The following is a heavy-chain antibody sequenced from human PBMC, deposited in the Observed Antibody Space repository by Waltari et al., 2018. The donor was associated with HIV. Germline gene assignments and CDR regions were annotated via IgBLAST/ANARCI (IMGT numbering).Heavy chain of an antibody. J-gene: IGHJ4*02. CDR1: GISINNGNYY. V-gene: IGHV4-61*02. D-gene: IGHD1-26*01. CDR3: ARRQRSGSYSRGFDS. CDR2: IYFSGDT. Sequence: QVQLQESGPGLVKPSQTLSHTCVVSGISINNGNYYWNWIRQPAGKRPEWIGHIYFSGDTNYNPSLKSRLTISVDTSKNQFSLKLSSVTAADTAVYYCARRQRSGSYSRGFDSWGQGALVTVSS.